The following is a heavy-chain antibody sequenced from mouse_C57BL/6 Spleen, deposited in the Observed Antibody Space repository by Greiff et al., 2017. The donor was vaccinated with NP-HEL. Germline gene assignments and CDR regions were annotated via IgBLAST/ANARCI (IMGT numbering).Heavy chain of an antibody. CDR2: IRGKSNNYAT. D-gene: IGHD1-1*01. CDR3: VGQYYYGSSYGYFDV. V-gene: IGHV10-1*01. CDR1: GFSFNTYA. Sequence: GGGLVQPKGSLKLSCAAPGFSFNTYAMNWVRQAPGKGWEGVAGIRGKSNNYATYYADSVKDRFTISRDDSESMLYLQMNNLKTEDTAMYYCVGQYYYGSSYGYFDVWGTGTTVTVSS. J-gene: IGHJ1*03.